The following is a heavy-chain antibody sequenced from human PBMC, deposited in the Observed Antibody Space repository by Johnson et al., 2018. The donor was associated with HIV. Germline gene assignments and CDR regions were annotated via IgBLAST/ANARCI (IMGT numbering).Heavy chain of an antibody. Sequence: VQLVESGGGLVKPGGSLRLSCAASGFTFTNAWMNWVRQAPGRGLEWVANIKQDGSEKYYVDSVKGRFSISRDNAKNSLFLQMNSLRAEETAVYYCARDGAIPPGQYCSGGSCHGGDAFDIWGQGTMVTVSS. CDR2: IKQDGSEK. D-gene: IGHD2-15*01. V-gene: IGHV3-7*01. J-gene: IGHJ3*02. CDR1: GFTFTNAW. CDR3: ARDGAIPPGQYCSGGSCHGGDAFDI.